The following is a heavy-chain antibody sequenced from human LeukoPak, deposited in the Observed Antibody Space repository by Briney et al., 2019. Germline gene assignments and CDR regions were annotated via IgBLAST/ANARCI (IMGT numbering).Heavy chain of an antibody. D-gene: IGHD1-26*01. Sequence: ASVKVPCKASGYTFTGYYMHWVRQAPGQGLEWMGWINPNSGGTNYAQKFQGRVTMTRDTSISTAYMELSRLRSDDTAVYYCARGGVGAYTPFDYWGQGTLVTVSS. J-gene: IGHJ4*02. CDR2: INPNSGGT. V-gene: IGHV1-2*02. CDR1: GYTFTGYY. CDR3: ARGGVGAYTPFDY.